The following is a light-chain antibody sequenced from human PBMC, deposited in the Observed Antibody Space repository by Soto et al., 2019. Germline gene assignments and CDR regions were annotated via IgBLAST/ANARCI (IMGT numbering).Light chain of an antibody. Sequence: QSALTQSPSVSGAPGQRVSISCTGTSSNIGAGFDVHWYQQLPATAPKLLIYGNNNRPSGVPDRFSGSNSGTSASLPLTGLQVEDEADYYFQSSVTTRSGGSVFGTGTKVTVL. CDR1: SSNIGAGFD. V-gene: IGLV1-40*01. CDR3: QSSVTTRSGGSV. CDR2: GNN. J-gene: IGLJ1*01.